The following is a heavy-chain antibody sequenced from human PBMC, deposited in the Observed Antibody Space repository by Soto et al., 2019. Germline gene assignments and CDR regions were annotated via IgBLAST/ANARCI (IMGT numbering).Heavy chain of an antibody. CDR3: VKAREAGGLYY. V-gene: IGHV3-23*01. Sequence: PSKGLACVSSLSGSGGTTYYADSVRCRLTISRDNTKNTLYLQMNSLRAEDTAIYYYVKAREAGGLYYQGYGTPLTVSS. D-gene: IGHD6-25*01. J-gene: IGHJ4*01. CDR2: LSGSGGTT.